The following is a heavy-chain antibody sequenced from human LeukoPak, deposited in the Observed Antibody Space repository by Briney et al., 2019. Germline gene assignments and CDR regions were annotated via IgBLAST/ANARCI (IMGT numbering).Heavy chain of an antibody. Sequence: SETLSLTCTVSGGSISSSSYYWGWIRQPPGKGLEWIGSIYYSGSTYYNPSLKSRVTISVDTSKNQFSLKLSSVTAADTAVYYCARVGYSSGWWLWGQGTLVTVSS. J-gene: IGHJ4*02. V-gene: IGHV4-39*07. CDR2: IYYSGST. D-gene: IGHD6-19*01. CDR1: GGSISSSSYY. CDR3: ARVGYSSGWWL.